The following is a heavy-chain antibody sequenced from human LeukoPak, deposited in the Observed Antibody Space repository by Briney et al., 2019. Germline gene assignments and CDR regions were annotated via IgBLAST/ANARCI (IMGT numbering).Heavy chain of an antibody. D-gene: IGHD6-19*01. CDR3: ARRGESAVDWSSDWPKLVSPFDP. Sequence: SETLSLTCTVSGGSISSSDYYWGWIRQPPGKGLEWIGSIYYSGSTYYNPSLKSRVTISVDTSKNQFSLKMCSVTAADTAVYYCARRGESAVDWSSDWPKLVSPFDPWGQGTLLTVSS. CDR1: GGSISSSDYY. V-gene: IGHV4-39*01. CDR2: IYYSGST. J-gene: IGHJ5*02.